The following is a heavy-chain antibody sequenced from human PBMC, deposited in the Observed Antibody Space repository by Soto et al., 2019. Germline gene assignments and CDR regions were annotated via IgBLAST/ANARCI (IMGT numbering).Heavy chain of an antibody. CDR3: ARDSSGWYLGGPFYYYYGMDV. Sequence: GASVKVSCKASGYTFTSYAMHWVRQAPGQRHEWMGWINAGNGNTKYSQKFQGRVTITRDTSASTAYMELSSLRSEDTAVYYCARDSSGWYLGGPFYYYYGMDVWGQGTTVTVS. CDR2: INAGNGNT. D-gene: IGHD6-19*01. CDR1: GYTFTSYA. J-gene: IGHJ6*02. V-gene: IGHV1-3*01.